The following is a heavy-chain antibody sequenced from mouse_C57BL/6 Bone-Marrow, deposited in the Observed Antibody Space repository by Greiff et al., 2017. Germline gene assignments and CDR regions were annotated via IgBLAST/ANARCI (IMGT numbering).Heavy chain of an antibody. CDR2: ISSGSSTL. J-gene: IGHJ2*01. CDR1: GFTFSDYG. CDR3: ARGLTGGNFDY. V-gene: IGHV5-17*01. D-gene: IGHD1-1*01. Sequence: EVHLVESGGGLVKPGGSLKLSCAASGFTFSDYGMHWVRQAPEKGLEWVAYISSGSSTLYYADTVKGRFTISRDNAKNTLFLQMTSLRSEDTAMYYCARGLTGGNFDYWGQGTTLTVSS.